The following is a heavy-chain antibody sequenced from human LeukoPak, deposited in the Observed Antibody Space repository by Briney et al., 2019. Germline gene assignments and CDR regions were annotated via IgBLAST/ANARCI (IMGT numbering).Heavy chain of an antibody. CDR2: ISSSRSNTI. CDR1: GFTFNIYE. J-gene: IGHJ4*02. Sequence: PGGSLRLSCAASGFTFNIYEMNWVRQAPGKGLGWLSYISSSRSNTIYYADSVKGRFTISRDDAKNSLYLQMNSLRAEDTAVYYCARDLYYYGSGNYVPGFPDYWGQGALVTVSS. D-gene: IGHD3-10*01. CDR3: ARDLYYYGSGNYVPGFPDY. V-gene: IGHV3-48*03.